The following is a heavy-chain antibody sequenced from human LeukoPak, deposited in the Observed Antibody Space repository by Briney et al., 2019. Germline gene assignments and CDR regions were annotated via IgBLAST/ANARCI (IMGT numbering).Heavy chain of an antibody. Sequence: SETLSLTCTVSGGSISSYDWSWIRQPPGKGLEWIGYIYYSGSTNYNPSLKSRVTISVDTSKNQFSLKLSSVTAADTAVYYCARGQPEEQWLVVGNWFDPWGQGTLVTVSS. CDR1: GGSISSYD. J-gene: IGHJ5*02. D-gene: IGHD6-19*01. CDR2: IYYSGST. CDR3: ARGQPEEQWLVVGNWFDP. V-gene: IGHV4-59*01.